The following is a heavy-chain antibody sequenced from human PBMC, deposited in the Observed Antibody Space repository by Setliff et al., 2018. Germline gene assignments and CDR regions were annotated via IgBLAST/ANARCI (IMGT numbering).Heavy chain of an antibody. CDR2: ISSSGSTI. Sequence: PGESLTISCAASGFTFSSYEMNWVRQAPGKGLEWVSYISSSGSTIYYADSVKGRFTISRDNAKNSLYLQMNSLRAEDTAVYYCARDIRDNFWSGYYIYYYYGMDVWGQGTTVTVSS. J-gene: IGHJ6*02. V-gene: IGHV3-48*03. CDR1: GFTFSSYE. CDR3: ARDIRDNFWSGYYIYYYYGMDV. D-gene: IGHD3-3*01.